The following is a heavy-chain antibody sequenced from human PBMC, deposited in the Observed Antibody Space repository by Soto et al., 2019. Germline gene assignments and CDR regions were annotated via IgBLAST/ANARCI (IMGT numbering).Heavy chain of an antibody. Sequence: EVQLLESGGGLVQPGGSLRLSCAASGFSFSSYAMGWVRQAPGKGLEGVSGLRGRGGTTNCADSVKGRFTISRDNSKNTLFLQMDSLRAEATAIYYCAKVIVEWELLNAFDSWGQRTLVPVSS. CDR1: GFSFSSYA. V-gene: IGHV3-23*01. D-gene: IGHD1-26*01. CDR2: LRGRGGTT. J-gene: IGHJ4*02. CDR3: AKVIVEWELLNAFDS.